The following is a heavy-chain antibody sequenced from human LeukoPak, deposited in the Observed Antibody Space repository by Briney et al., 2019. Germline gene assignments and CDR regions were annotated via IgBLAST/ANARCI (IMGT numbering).Heavy chain of an antibody. V-gene: IGHV3-53*01. J-gene: IGHJ4*02. CDR3: ARVEGGYSYCVYFDY. CDR1: GFTFSSNY. D-gene: IGHD5-18*01. Sequence: GGSLRLSCAASGFTFSSNYMSWVRQAPGKGLEWVSVIYSGGSTYYADSVKGRFTISRDNSKNTLYLQMNSLRAEDTAVYYCARVEGGYSYCVYFDYWGQGTLVTVSS. CDR2: IYSGGST.